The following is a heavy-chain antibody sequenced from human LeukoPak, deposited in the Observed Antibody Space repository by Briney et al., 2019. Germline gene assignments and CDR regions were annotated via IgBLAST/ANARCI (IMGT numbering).Heavy chain of an antibody. Sequence: SETLSLTCAVYGVSFSGYYWSWIRQPPGKGLEWIGEINHSGSTNYNPSLKSRVTISVDTSKNQFSLKLSSVTAADTAVYYCARTPRVFGVVIPQVGYYYYMDVWGKGTTVTVSS. CDR2: INHSGST. D-gene: IGHD3-3*01. CDR1: GVSFSGYY. CDR3: ARTPRVFGVVIPQVGYYYYMDV. V-gene: IGHV4-34*01. J-gene: IGHJ6*03.